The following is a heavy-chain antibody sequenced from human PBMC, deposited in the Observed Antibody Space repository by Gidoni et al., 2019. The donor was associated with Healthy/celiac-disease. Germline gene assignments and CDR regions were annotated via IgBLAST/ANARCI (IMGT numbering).Heavy chain of an antibody. V-gene: IGHV3-74*01. Sequence: EVQLVESGGGVVKPGGSLRLACAASGFTVSSYWMHWVRQAPGKGLVWVARINSDGRSTSYADSVTGRFTISRDNAKNTLYLQMNSLRAEDTAVYYCARDPPYSSSWYSWEGAFDIWGQGTMVTVSS. CDR2: INSDGRST. CDR3: ARDPPYSSSWYSWEGAFDI. J-gene: IGHJ3*02. D-gene: IGHD6-13*01. CDR1: GFTVSSYW.